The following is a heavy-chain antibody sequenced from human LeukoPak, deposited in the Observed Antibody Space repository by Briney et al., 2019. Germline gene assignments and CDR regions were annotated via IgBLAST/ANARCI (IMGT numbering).Heavy chain of an antibody. D-gene: IGHD2-21*01. Sequence: SETLSLTCTVSGGSISSYYWSWIRQPPGKGLEWIGYIYYSGSTNYNPSLKSRVTISVDTSKNQFSLKLSSVTAADTAVYYCAREKHGATFALSDPWGQGTLVTVSS. J-gene: IGHJ5*02. CDR1: GGSISSYY. CDR2: IYYSGST. CDR3: AREKHGATFALSDP. V-gene: IGHV4-59*01.